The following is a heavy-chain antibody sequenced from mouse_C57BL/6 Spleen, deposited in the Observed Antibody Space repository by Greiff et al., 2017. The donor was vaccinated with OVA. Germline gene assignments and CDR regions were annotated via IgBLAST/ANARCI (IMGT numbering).Heavy chain of an antibody. D-gene: IGHD2-4*01. CDR1: GYSFTGYF. CDR3: ARYADYDGASYYFDY. CDR2: INPYNGDT. J-gene: IGHJ2*01. V-gene: IGHV1-20*01. Sequence: VHVKQSGPELVKPGDSVKISCKASGYSFTGYFMNWVMQSHGKSLEWIGRINPYNGDTFYNQKFKGKATLTVDKSSSTAHMELRSLTSEDSAVYYCARYADYDGASYYFDYWGQGTTLTVSS.